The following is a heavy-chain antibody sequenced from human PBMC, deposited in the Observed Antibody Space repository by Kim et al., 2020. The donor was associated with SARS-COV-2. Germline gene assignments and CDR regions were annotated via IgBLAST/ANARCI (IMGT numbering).Heavy chain of an antibody. V-gene: IGHV3-30*04. Sequence: GGSLRLSCAASGFTFSSYAMHWVRQAPGKGLEWVAVISYDGSNKYYADSVKGRFTISRDNSKNTLYLQMNSLRAEDTAVYYCARDADYYDSSGYYYYWGQGTLVTVSS. D-gene: IGHD3-22*01. CDR1: GFTFSSYA. CDR2: ISYDGSNK. J-gene: IGHJ4*02. CDR3: ARDADYYDSSGYYYY.